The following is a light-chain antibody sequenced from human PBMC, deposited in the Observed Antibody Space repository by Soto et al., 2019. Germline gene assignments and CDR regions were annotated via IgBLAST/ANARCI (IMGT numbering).Light chain of an antibody. CDR2: KAS. V-gene: IGKV1-5*03. Sequence: DIQMTQSPSTLSASVGDRVTITCRASQSISSWLAWYQQKPGKAPKLLIFKASSLEGGVPSRFSGSGSGTEFTLTISSLRPDDSATYYCQQYDTYWTFGQGTKVEIK. CDR1: QSISSW. J-gene: IGKJ1*01. CDR3: QQYDTYWT.